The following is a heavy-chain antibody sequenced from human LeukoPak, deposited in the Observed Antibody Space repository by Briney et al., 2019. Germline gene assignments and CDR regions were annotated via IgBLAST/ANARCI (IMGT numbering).Heavy chain of an antibody. CDR2: TFHSCST. CDR3: ARAYNSAWYDY. V-gene: IGHV4-30-2*04. D-gene: IGHD6-19*01. Sequence: IGKTFHSCSTSYTPALKRRDTISGDTTKNNLYLKMSSVTAADTAVYYCARAYNSAWYDYWRQGTLVTVSS. J-gene: IGHJ4*02.